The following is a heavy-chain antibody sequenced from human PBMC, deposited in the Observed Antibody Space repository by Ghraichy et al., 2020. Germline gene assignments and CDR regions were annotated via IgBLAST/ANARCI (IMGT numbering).Heavy chain of an antibody. J-gene: IGHJ6*02. Sequence: LSLTCAASGFTFSSYWMHWVRQAPGKGLVWVSRINSDGSSTSYADSVKGRFTISRDNAKNTLYLQMNSLRAEDTAVYYCARDQSAIGYYGMDVWGQGTTVTVSS. D-gene: IGHD5-18*01. CDR3: ARDQSAIGYYGMDV. CDR2: INSDGSST. V-gene: IGHV3-74*01. CDR1: GFTFSSYW.